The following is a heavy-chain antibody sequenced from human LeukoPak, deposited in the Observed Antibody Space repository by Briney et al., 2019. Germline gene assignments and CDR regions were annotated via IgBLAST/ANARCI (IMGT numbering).Heavy chain of an antibody. Sequence: PGGSLRLSCAASGFTFCSYGMHWVRQAPGKGLEWVAVISYDGSNKYYADSVKGRFTISRDNSKNTLYLQMNSLRAEDTAVYYCAKVTTMVRGVLYYYYYYGMDVWGQGTTVTVSS. V-gene: IGHV3-30*18. CDR1: GFTFCSYG. CDR3: AKVTTMVRGVLYYYYYYGMDV. D-gene: IGHD3-10*01. CDR2: ISYDGSNK. J-gene: IGHJ6*02.